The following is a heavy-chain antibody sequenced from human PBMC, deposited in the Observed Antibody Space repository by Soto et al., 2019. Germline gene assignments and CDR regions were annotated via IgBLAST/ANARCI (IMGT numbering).Heavy chain of an antibody. D-gene: IGHD2-15*01. CDR2: ISYDGSNK. CDR3: ASEGVYIVVVVAAPRDLIYGMDV. CDR1: GFTFSSYA. Sequence: HPGGSLRLSCAASGFTFSSYAMHWVRQAPGKGLEWVAVISYDGSNKYYADSVKGRFTISRDNSKNTLYLQMNSLRAEDTAVYYCASEGVYIVVVVAAPRDLIYGMDVWGQGTTVTVSS. J-gene: IGHJ6*02. V-gene: IGHV3-30-3*01.